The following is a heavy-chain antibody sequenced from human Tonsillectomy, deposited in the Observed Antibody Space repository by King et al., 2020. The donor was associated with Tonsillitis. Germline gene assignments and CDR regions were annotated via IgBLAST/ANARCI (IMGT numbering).Heavy chain of an antibody. CDR3: ARSPIVYDSSSYYETYLFDY. Sequence: QLQESGPGLVKPSETLSLTCTVSGGSISSYYWSWIRQPQGKGLEWIGYIYHSGSTNYNPSLKSRVIISVETSKNQFYLKLSSVTAADTAVYYCARSPIVYDSSSYYETYLFDYWGQGTLVTVSS. J-gene: IGHJ4*02. D-gene: IGHD3-22*01. CDR2: IYHSGST. V-gene: IGHV4-59*01. CDR1: GGSISSYY.